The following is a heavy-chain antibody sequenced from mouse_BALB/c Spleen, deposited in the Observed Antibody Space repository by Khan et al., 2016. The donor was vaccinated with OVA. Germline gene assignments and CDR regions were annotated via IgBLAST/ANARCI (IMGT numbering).Heavy chain of an antibody. CDR3: ANHGSSSAWFTY. CDR2: INPSTGYT. J-gene: IGHJ3*01. Sequence: QVHVKQSGAELAKPGASVKMSCKASGYTFTSYWMHWVKQRPGQGLEWIGYINPSTGYTEYNQKFKDKATLTADKSSSTAYMQLHSLTSEDSAVYYCANHGSSSAWFTYWGQGTLVTVSA. D-gene: IGHD1-1*01. V-gene: IGHV1-7*01. CDR1: GYTFTSYW.